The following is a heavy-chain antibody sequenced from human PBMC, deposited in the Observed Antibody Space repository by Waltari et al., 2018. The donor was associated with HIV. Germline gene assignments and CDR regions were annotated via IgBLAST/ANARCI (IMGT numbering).Heavy chain of an antibody. D-gene: IGHD1-7*01. CDR1: GGSVTNSSYY. CDR3: ASFRPPISGTATFDH. J-gene: IGHJ4*02. CDR2: GYYTGNT. V-gene: IGHV4-39*01. Sequence: QLQLQGSGPRLVKPSETLSLNCAVSGGSVTNSSYYWGWIRQPPGKGLEWIGNGYYTGNTYYNPSLRSRLTMSVDTSKNQFSLTLRSVTAADTAFYYCASFRPPISGTATFDHWGQGTLVTVSS.